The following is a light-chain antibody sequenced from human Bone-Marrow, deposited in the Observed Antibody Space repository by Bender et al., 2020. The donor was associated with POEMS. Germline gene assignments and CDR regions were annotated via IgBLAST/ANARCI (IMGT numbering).Light chain of an antibody. CDR2: GYN. V-gene: IGLV1-40*01. J-gene: IGLJ3*02. Sequence: QSVLTQPPSVSGAPGQRVTISCTGSSSNTGSGYDINWYQHLPRTAPKLLIYGYNNRPSGVPDRFSGSKSGSSASLAITGLRAEDEGDYYCQSYDNSLGGLVFGGGTKLTVL. CDR1: SSNTGSGYD. CDR3: QSYDNSLGGLV.